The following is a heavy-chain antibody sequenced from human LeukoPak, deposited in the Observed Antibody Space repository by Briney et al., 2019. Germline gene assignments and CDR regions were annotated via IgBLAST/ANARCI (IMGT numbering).Heavy chain of an antibody. V-gene: IGHV3-53*05. CDR1: GFTVSSDY. CDR3: ARNWFDP. Sequence: GGSLRLSCAASGFTVSSDYMSWVRQAPGKGLEWVSVIYSGGSTYYADSVKGRFTITRDKSKNTVYLQMNSLRFEDTAMYYCARNWFDPWGQGTLVTVSS. J-gene: IGHJ5*02. CDR2: IYSGGST.